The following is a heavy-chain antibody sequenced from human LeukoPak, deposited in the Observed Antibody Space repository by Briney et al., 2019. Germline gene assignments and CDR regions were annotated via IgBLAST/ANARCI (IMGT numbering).Heavy chain of an antibody. V-gene: IGHV3-7*01. Sequence: GGSLRLSCAASGFTFSSYWMSWVRQAPGKGLEWVANIKQDGSEKYYVDSVKGRFTISRDNAKNSLYLQMSSLRAEDTAEYYCARDAIAAAGTGWSPFSQNRIIYYFDYWGQGTLVTVSS. CDR1: GFTFSSYW. D-gene: IGHD6-13*01. J-gene: IGHJ4*02. CDR3: ARDAIAAAGTGWSPFSQNRIIYYFDY. CDR2: IKQDGSEK.